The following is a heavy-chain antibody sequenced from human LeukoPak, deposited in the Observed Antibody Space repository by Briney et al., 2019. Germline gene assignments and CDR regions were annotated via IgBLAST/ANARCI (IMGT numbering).Heavy chain of an antibody. CDR3: ARDLKQLYYYGMDV. Sequence: SVKVSCKASGGTFSSYAISWVRQAPGQGLEWMGRIIPIPGIANYAQKFQGRVTITADKSTSTAYMELSSLRSEDTAVYYCARDLKQLYYYGMDVWGQGTTVTVSS. CDR2: IIPIPGIA. V-gene: IGHV1-69*04. D-gene: IGHD5-18*01. CDR1: GGTFSSYA. J-gene: IGHJ6*02.